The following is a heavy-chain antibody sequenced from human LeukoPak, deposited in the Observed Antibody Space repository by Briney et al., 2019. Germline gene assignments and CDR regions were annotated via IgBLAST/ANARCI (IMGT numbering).Heavy chain of an antibody. D-gene: IGHD2-2*01. CDR3: ARYRYQLLSYHFDY. V-gene: IGHV3-7*01. CDR2: IKQDGSEK. CDR1: GFTFSSYW. J-gene: IGHJ4*02. Sequence: GGSLRLSCAASGFTFSSYWMSWVRQAPGKGLEGVANIKQDGSEKYYVDSVKGRFTISRDNAKNSLYLQMNSLRAEDTAVYYCARYRYQLLSYHFDYWGQGTLVTVSS.